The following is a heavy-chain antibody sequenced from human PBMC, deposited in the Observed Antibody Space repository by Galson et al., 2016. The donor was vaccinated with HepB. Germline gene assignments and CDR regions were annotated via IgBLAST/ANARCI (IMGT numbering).Heavy chain of an antibody. CDR3: AKADGNSGSYYFAFGV. D-gene: IGHD1-26*01. J-gene: IGHJ3*01. V-gene: IGHV3-21*04. Sequence: SLRLSCAVSGFTFSTYSINWVRQAPGKGLEWVSSISSISDYMYYADSVRGRFTISRDNAKNSLFLHMHSLRAEDTALYYCAKADGNSGSYYFAFGVWGQGTLVSVSS. CDR1: GFTFSTYS. CDR2: ISSISDYM.